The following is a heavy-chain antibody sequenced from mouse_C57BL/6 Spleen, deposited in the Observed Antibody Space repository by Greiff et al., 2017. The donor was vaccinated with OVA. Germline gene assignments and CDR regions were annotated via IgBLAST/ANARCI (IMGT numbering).Heavy chain of an antibody. V-gene: IGHV7-1*01. J-gene: IGHJ4*01. CDR3: ARDAWGAMDY. Sequence: EVMLVESGGGLVQSGRSLRLSCATSGFTFSDFYMEWVRQAPGKGLEWIAASRNKANDYTTEYSASVKGRFIVSRDTSQSILYLQMNALRAEDTAIYYCARDAWGAMDYWSQGTSVTVSS. CDR1: GFTFSDFY. CDR2: SRNKANDYTT.